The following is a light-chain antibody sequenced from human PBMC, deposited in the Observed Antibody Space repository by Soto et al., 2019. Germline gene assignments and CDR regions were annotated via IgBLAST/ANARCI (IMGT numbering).Light chain of an antibody. J-gene: IGKJ1*01. CDR1: QSVSSS. CDR3: QQANSFPWT. Sequence: KTQSPATLSVSPGEKATVSGRASQSVSSSYLAWYQQKPGKAPKLLIYAASSLQSGVPSRFSGSGSGTDFSLTISSLQPEDFATYYCQQANSFPWTFGQGTKVDIK. V-gene: IGKV1-12*01. CDR2: AAS.